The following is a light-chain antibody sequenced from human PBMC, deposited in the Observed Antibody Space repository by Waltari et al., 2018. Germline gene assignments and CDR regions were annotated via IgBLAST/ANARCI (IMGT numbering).Light chain of an antibody. CDR1: SSNIGAGYD. Sequence: QSVLTQPPSVSGAPGQRVTISCTGSSSNIGAGYDVHWYQQLPGTAPKLLIYENTNRPSGVPDRFSCPKSGSSASLAITGLQADDEADYYCQSYDSSLSRSVFGAGTTVTVL. CDR2: ENT. J-gene: IGLJ1*01. V-gene: IGLV1-40*01. CDR3: QSYDSSLSRSV.